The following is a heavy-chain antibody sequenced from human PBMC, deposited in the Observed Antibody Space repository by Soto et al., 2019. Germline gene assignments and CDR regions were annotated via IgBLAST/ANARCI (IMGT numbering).Heavy chain of an antibody. CDR1: GFTFSSYA. D-gene: IGHD6-6*01. V-gene: IGHV3-30-3*01. J-gene: IGHJ4*02. Sequence: GGSLRLSCAASGFTFSSYAMHWVRQAPGKGLEWVAVISYDGSNKYYADSVKGRFTISRDNSKNTLYLQMNSLRAEDTAVYYCARDRSSALDYWGQGTLVTVSS. CDR3: ARDRSSALDY. CDR2: ISYDGSNK.